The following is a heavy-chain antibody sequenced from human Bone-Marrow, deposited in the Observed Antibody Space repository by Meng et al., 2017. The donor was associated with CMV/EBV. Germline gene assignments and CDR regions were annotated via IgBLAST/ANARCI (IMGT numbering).Heavy chain of an antibody. V-gene: IGHV1-3*04. J-gene: IGHJ4*02. CDR3: ARGWGSGYDSFDN. CDR2: INTANGNT. CDR1: AYTVNICA. Sequence: ASAYTVNICAMHWVRQAPGQGLEWMGWINTANGNTKYSQKFQDRITITRDISASTGYMELSSLRSEDTTVYFCARGWGSGYDSFDNWGQGTLVTVSS. D-gene: IGHD5-12*01.